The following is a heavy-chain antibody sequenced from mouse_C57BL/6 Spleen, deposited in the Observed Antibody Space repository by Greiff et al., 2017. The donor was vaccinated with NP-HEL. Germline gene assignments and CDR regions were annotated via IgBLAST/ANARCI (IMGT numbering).Heavy chain of an antibody. D-gene: IGHD2-5*01. J-gene: IGHJ3*01. CDR2: INPSSGYT. CDR3: ARSDYSNPFAY. V-gene: IGHV1-4*01. CDR1: GYTFTSYT. Sequence: VQLQQSGAELARPGASVKMSCKASGYTFTSYTMHWVKQRPGQGLEWIGYINPSSGYTKYNQKFKDKATLTADTSSSTAYMHLSSLTSEDSAVYYCARSDYSNPFAYWGQGTLVTVSA.